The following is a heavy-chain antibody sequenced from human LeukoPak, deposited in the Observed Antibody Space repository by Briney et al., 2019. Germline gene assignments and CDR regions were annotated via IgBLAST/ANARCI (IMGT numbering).Heavy chain of an antibody. Sequence: GGSLRLSCAAAGFTFSRYGMHWVRQAPGKGLVWVSHVKTDGRTTHYADSVKGRFTISRDNAKNTVYLQMNTMRAEDTAVYYCAVRYSGRWYLFDHWGQGALVTVSS. D-gene: IGHD6-13*01. J-gene: IGHJ4*02. CDR2: VKTDGRTT. V-gene: IGHV3-74*01. CDR3: AVRYSGRWYLFDH. CDR1: GFTFSRYG.